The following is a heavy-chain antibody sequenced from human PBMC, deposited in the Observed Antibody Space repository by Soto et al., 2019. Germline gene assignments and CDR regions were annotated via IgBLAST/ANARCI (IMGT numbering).Heavy chain of an antibody. CDR3: ARSKKPLGNYYYYGMDV. CDR1: GGTFSSYA. V-gene: IGHV1-69*01. CDR2: IIPIFGTT. J-gene: IGHJ6*02. Sequence: QVQLVQSVAEVKKPGSSVKVSCKASGGTFSSYAISWVRQAPGQWLEWMGGIIPIFGTTNYAQKFQGRVTITADESTRTAYMELRSLRSEDTAVYYCARSKKPLGNYYYYGMDVWGQWTTVTVSS. D-gene: IGHD6-6*01.